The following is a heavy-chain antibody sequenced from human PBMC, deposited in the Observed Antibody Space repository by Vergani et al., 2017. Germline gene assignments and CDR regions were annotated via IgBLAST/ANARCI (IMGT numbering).Heavy chain of an antibody. D-gene: IGHD5-18*01. CDR2: IYYSGST. CDR3: ARAANSPKRGYSYGFSPVYYFDY. V-gene: IGHV4-39*01. CDR1: GGSISSSSYY. J-gene: IGHJ4*02. Sequence: QLQLQESGPGLVKPSETLSLTCTVSGGSISSSSYYWGWIRQPPGKGLEWIGSIYYSGSTYYNPSLKSPVTISVDTSKNQFSLKLSSVTAADTAVYYCARAANSPKRGYSYGFSPVYYFDYWGQGTLVTVSS.